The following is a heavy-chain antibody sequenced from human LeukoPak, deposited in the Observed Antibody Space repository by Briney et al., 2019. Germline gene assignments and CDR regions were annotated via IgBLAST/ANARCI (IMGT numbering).Heavy chain of an antibody. V-gene: IGHV1-2*02. Sequence: ASVKVSCKASGYTFTGYYMHWVRQAPGQGLEWMGWINPNSGGTNYAQRFQGRVTMTRDTSISTAYMELSRLRSDDTAVYYCAREAGGNSYFNYWGQGTLVTVSS. J-gene: IGHJ4*02. CDR2: INPNSGGT. D-gene: IGHD4-23*01. CDR1: GYTFTGYY. CDR3: AREAGGNSYFNY.